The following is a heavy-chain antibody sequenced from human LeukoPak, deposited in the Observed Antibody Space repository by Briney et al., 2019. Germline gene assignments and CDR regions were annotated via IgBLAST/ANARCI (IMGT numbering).Heavy chain of an antibody. J-gene: IGHJ5*02. CDR2: INSDGSST. Sequence: PGGSLRLSCATSGFSFSSYWIHWVREAPGKGLLWVSNINSDGSSTNYADSVKGRFIISRDNAKSTLYLQMNSRRAEDTAVYYCARDAPYSGSYCPWFDPWGQGTLVTVSS. D-gene: IGHD1-26*01. CDR3: ARDAPYSGSYCPWFDP. V-gene: IGHV3-74*01. CDR1: GFSFSSYW.